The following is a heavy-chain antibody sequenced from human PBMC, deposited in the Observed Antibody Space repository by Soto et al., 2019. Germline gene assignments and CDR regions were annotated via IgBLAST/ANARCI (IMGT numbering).Heavy chain of an antibody. CDR1: GFSLRTSGVG. D-gene: IGHD3-9*01. V-gene: IGHV2-5*02. Sequence: QITLKESGPTLVKPTQTLTLTCTFSGFSLRTSGVGVGWIRQPPGKALEWLALIYWDDDKRYSPSLKSRLTITKDTSKNQVVLTMTNMDPVDTATYYCAREHDILTGYVRFDYWGQGTLVTVSS. CDR2: IYWDDDK. CDR3: AREHDILTGYVRFDY. J-gene: IGHJ4*02.